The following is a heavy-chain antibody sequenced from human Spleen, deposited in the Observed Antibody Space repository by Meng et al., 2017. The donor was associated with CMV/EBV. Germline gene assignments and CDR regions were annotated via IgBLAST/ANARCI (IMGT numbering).Heavy chain of an antibody. CDR1: GGSVSSSSYC. J-gene: IGHJ3*02. D-gene: IGHD3-9*01. CDR3: ARDIILIGYSRGAFDI. CDR2: IHYSGST. Sequence: SETLSLTCTVSGGSVSSSSYCWSWIRQPPGKGLEWIGYIHYSGSTNYNPALKSRVTISVDTSKTQYSVKLSSVTAADTAAYYCARDIILIGYSRGAFDIWGQGTRVTVSS. V-gene: IGHV4-61*01.